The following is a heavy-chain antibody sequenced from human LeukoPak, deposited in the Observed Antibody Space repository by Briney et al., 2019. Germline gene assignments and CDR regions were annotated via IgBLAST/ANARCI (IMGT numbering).Heavy chain of an antibody. V-gene: IGHV3-23*01. CDR2: ISPSGGIT. Sequence: GGSLRLSCAASGFTFSSHGMNWVRQAPGKGLEWVSGISPSGGITYYTDSVKGRFTISRDNSKNTLYLQMNSLRAEDTAVYYCAKFPGSSSGYTDYWGQGTLVTVSS. D-gene: IGHD3-22*01. CDR3: AKFPGSSSGYTDY. J-gene: IGHJ4*02. CDR1: GFTFSSHG.